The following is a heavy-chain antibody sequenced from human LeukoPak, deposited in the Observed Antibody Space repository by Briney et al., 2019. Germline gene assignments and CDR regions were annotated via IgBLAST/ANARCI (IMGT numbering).Heavy chain of an antibody. Sequence: SETLSLTRTVSGGSISSYYWSWIRQPAGKGLEWIGRIYLSGSTNYNPPLKNRVTMSVDTSKNQFSLKLSSVTAADTAVYYCARDFSYYDFWSGYYNAGSNWFDPWGQGTLVTVSS. CDR3: ARDFSYYDFWSGYYNAGSNWFDP. V-gene: IGHV4-4*07. D-gene: IGHD3-3*01. CDR1: GGSISSYY. CDR2: IYLSGST. J-gene: IGHJ5*02.